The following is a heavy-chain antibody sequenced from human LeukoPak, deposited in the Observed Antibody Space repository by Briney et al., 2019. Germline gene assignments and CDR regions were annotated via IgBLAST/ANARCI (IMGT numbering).Heavy chain of an antibody. CDR3: ARVAAARDYYYGMDV. D-gene: IGHD6-13*01. Sequence: GGSLRLSCAASGFTFSSYSMNWVRQAPGKGLEWVSSISRSSSYIYYADSVKGRFTISRDNAKNSLYLQMNSLRAEDTAVYYCARVAAARDYYYGMDVWGQGTTVTVSS. CDR2: ISRSSSYI. CDR1: GFTFSSYS. J-gene: IGHJ6*02. V-gene: IGHV3-21*01.